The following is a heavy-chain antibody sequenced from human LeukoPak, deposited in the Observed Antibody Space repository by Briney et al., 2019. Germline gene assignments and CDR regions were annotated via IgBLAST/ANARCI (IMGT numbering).Heavy chain of an antibody. Sequence: GGSLRLSCAASGFTVSSNYMSWVRQAPGRGLDWVSVIYSGDGTYYADSVKGRFTISRDNSKNTLSLQMNSLRAEDTAIYYCARDKNGPETWGQGTLVTVSS. J-gene: IGHJ4*02. CDR3: ARDKNGPET. V-gene: IGHV3-53*01. CDR1: GFTVSSNY. D-gene: IGHD1-14*01. CDR2: IYSGDGT.